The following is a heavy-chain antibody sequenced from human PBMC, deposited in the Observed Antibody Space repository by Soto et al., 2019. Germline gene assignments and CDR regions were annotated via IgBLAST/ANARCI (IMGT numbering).Heavy chain of an antibody. V-gene: IGHV1-2*06. CDR1: GYTFTGYF. Sequence: EASVKVSCKASGYTFTGYFIHWLRHAPGQGLEWMGRINPNSGATNYARKFQDRVTMTRDTSINTAYMELSSLRSDDTAIYYCANLSPAADWFDPWGQGTLVTASS. J-gene: IGHJ5*02. CDR3: ANLSPAADWFDP. CDR2: INPNSGAT. D-gene: IGHD2-15*01.